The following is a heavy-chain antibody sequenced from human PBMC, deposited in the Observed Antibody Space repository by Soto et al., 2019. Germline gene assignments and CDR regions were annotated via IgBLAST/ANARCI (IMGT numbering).Heavy chain of an antibody. J-gene: IGHJ6*02. V-gene: IGHV3-33*01. CDR3: ARVAMIVVVIRGMDV. CDR2: IWYDGSNK. CDR1: GFTFSSYG. Sequence: GGSLRLSCAASGFTFSSYGMHWVRQAPGKGLEWVAVIWYDGSNKYYADSVKGRFTISRDNSKNTLYLQMNSLRAEDTAVYYCARVAMIVVVIRGMDVWGQGTTVTVSS. D-gene: IGHD3-22*01.